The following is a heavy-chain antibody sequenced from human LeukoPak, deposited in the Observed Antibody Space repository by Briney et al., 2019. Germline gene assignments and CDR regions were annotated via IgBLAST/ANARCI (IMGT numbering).Heavy chain of an antibody. J-gene: IGHJ6*03. V-gene: IGHV3-64*01. CDR1: GFTFSNYF. Sequence: GGSLRLSCAASGFTFSNYFMHWVRQAPGKGLDYLSVISYNGDETYYAKSVKGRFTISRDNSKNTLYLQMNSLRAEDTAVYYCARGNRELENYYYYMDVWGKGTTVTVSS. CDR3: ARGNRELENYYYYMDV. CDR2: ISYNGDET. D-gene: IGHD1-26*01.